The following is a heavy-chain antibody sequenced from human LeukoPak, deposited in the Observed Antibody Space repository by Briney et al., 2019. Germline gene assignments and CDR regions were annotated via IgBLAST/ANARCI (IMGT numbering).Heavy chain of an antibody. CDR2: ISGSGGIT. D-gene: IGHD3-10*01. CDR3: ARGRGLIIPLDY. V-gene: IGHV3-23*01. Sequence: PGGSLRLSCAASGFTFSSYEMNWVRQAPGKGQEWVSGISGSGGITYYADSVKGRFTISRDNSKNTLYLQMNSLRAEDTAVYYCARGRGLIIPLDYWGQGTLVTVSS. J-gene: IGHJ4*02. CDR1: GFTFSSYE.